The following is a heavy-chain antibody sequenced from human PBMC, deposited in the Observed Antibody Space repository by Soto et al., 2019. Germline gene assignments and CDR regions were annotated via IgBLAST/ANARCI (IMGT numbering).Heavy chain of an antibody. J-gene: IGHJ4*02. D-gene: IGHD2-15*01. CDR2: ISAYDGKT. Sequence: ASVKVSCKTSGYTFNTYGINWVRQAPGQGLELMGWISAYDGKTTYAEKFQGRVTLTTDTSTSTAYMELRSLSSDDTALYYCAREASAVVSLDYWGQGTLVTVSS. CDR3: AREASAVVSLDY. CDR1: GYTFNTYG. V-gene: IGHV1-18*01.